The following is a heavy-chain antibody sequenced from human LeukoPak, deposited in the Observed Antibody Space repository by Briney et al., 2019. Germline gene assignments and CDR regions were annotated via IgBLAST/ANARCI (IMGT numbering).Heavy chain of an antibody. J-gene: IGHJ3*02. CDR2: ITAGNGNT. Sequence: GASVKVSCKASGYNFRNYGIGWVRQAPRQGLEWMGWITAGNGNTNYAQKVQGRVTMPTDTSTRTAYMELRSLRSDDTAVYFCARDSARGYSYGYNAFDIWGQGTMVTVSS. D-gene: IGHD5-18*01. V-gene: IGHV1-18*01. CDR1: GYNFRNYG. CDR3: ARDSARGYSYGYNAFDI.